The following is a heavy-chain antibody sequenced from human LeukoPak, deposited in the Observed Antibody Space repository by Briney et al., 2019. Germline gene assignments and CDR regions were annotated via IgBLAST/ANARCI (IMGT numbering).Heavy chain of an antibody. CDR2: IYPGDSDT. CDR1: GYXFTSYW. CDR3: ARQAVPVAKYFQY. D-gene: IGHD2-2*01. V-gene: IGHV5-51*01. Sequence: PGESLKISCKGSGYXFTSYWICWVRQMPGKGLEWMGIIYPGDSDTRYSPSFQGQVTISADKSISTAYLQWSSLKASDTAMYYCARQAVPVAKYFQYWGQGTLVTVSS. J-gene: IGHJ1*01.